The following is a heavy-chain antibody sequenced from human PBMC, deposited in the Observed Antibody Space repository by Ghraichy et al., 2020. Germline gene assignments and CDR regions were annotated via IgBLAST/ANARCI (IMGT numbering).Heavy chain of an antibody. J-gene: IGHJ6*02. CDR2: IYHSGST. CDR3: ARDYYYYGMDV. V-gene: IGHV4-30-2*06. CDR1: GGTFSSDGYS. Sequence: SLNISCAVSGGTFSSDGYSWGWIRQSPGKGLEWIGDIYHSGSTYYNPSLKSRVTISVDRSKNQFSLKLSSVTAADTAIYYCARDYYYYGMDVWGQGTTVTVAS.